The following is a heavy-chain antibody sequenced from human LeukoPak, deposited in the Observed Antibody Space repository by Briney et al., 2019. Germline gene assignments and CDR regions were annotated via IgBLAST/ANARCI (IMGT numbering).Heavy chain of an antibody. Sequence: PGGSLRLSCAASGFTFSSYGMHWVRQAPGKGLEWVAVISYDGSNKYYADSVKGRFTISRDNSKNTLYLQMNSLRAEDTAAYYCAKARDGYSNYFDYWGQGTLVTVSS. V-gene: IGHV3-30*18. CDR1: GFTFSSYG. D-gene: IGHD5-24*01. CDR2: ISYDGSNK. CDR3: AKARDGYSNYFDY. J-gene: IGHJ4*02.